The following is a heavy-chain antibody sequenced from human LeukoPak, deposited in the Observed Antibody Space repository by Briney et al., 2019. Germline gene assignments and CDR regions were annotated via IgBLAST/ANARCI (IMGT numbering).Heavy chain of an antibody. V-gene: IGHV4-34*01. CDR3: AREVDWFDP. CDR2: INHSGST. Sequence: SETLPLTCAVYGGSFSGYYWSWIRQPPGKGLEWIGEINHSGSTNYNPSLKSRVTISVDTSKNQFSLKLSSVTAADTAVYYCAREVDWFDPWGQGTLVTVSS. D-gene: IGHD2-2*01. CDR1: GGSFSGYY. J-gene: IGHJ5*02.